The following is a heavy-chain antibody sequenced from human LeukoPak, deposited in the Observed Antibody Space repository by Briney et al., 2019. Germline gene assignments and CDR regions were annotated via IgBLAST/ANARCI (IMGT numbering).Heavy chain of an antibody. J-gene: IGHJ5*02. CDR3: ARGTLVGATAWFDP. Sequence: SETLSLTCTVPGGSIRSGSYYWSWIRQPAGKGLEWIGRIYTSGSTNYNPSLKSRVTISVDTSKNQFSLKLSSVTAAHTAVYYCARGTLVGATAWFDPWGQGTLVTVSS. CDR1: GGSIRSGSYY. CDR2: IYTSGST. V-gene: IGHV4-61*02. D-gene: IGHD1-26*01.